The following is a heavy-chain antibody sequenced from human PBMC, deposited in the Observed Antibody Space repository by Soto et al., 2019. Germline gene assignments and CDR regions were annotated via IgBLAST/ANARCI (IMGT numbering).Heavy chain of an antibody. J-gene: IGHJ6*02. D-gene: IGHD6-13*01. CDR1: GGSISSGGYY. CDR3: ARDGGIAASYYYYGMDV. V-gene: IGHV4-31*03. Sequence: SLTCTVSGGSISSGGYYWSWIRQHPGKGLEWIGYIYYSGSTYYNPSLKSRVTISVDTSKNQFSLKLSSVTAADTAVYYCARDGGIAASYYYYGMDVWGQGTTVTVSS. CDR2: IYYSGST.